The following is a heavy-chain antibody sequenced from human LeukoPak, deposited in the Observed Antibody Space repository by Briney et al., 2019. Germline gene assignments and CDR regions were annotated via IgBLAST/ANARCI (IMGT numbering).Heavy chain of an antibody. CDR2: IKQDGSGK. J-gene: IGHJ4*02. D-gene: IGHD2-21*01. CDR1: GFTFSDYW. V-gene: IGHV3-7*03. Sequence: GGSLRLSCAASGFTFSDYWLTWVRQAPGKGLEWVANIKQDGSGKYYVDSVKGRFTISRDDVKGSLFLQMDSLGADDTAVYFCARGDRVGITTGHFDYWGQGALVTVSS. CDR3: ARGDRVGITTGHFDY.